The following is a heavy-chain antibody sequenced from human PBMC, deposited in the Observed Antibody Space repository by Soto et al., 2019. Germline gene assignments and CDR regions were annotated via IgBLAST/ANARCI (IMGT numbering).Heavy chain of an antibody. V-gene: IGHV4-31*03. CDR1: GGSISSGGYY. J-gene: IGHJ2*01. CDR2: IYYSGST. CDR3: ARAIKTIFGVARPYEDWYFDL. Sequence: QVQLQESGPGLVKPSQTLSLTCTVSGGSISSGGYYWSWIRQHPGKGLEWIGYIYYSGSTYYNPSLKSRVTISVDTCKNQFSLKLSSVTDADTAVYYCARAIKTIFGVARPYEDWYFDLWGRGTLVTVSS. D-gene: IGHD3-3*01.